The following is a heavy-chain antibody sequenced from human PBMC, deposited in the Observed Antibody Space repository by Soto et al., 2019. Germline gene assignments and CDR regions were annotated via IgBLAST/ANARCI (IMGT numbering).Heavy chain of an antibody. CDR1: GGSVSSSSYY. CDR3: ARFPDHGDPTAY. J-gene: IGHJ4*02. D-gene: IGHD4-17*01. V-gene: IGHV4-39*07. Sequence: PSETLSLTCTVSGGSVSSSSYYWGWVRQPPGKGLEWIGSVYYSGSTYYNPSLESRVTISVDKSKNQFSLKLSSVTAADTAVYYFARFPDHGDPTAYWGQGTLVTVSS. CDR2: VYYSGST.